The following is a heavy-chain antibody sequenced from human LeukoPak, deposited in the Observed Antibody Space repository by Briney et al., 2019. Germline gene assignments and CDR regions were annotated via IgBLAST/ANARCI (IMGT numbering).Heavy chain of an antibody. D-gene: IGHD1-14*01. CDR1: GGSFSGYY. J-gene: IGHJ4*02. CDR3: AGTGYGTKVTFDY. Sequence: PSEILSLTCAVYGGSFSGYYWSWIRQPPGKGLEWIGEINHSGSTNYNPSLKSRVTISVDTSKNQFSLKLSSVTAADTAVYYCAGTGYGTKVTFDYWGQGTLVTVSS. CDR2: INHSGST. V-gene: IGHV4-34*01.